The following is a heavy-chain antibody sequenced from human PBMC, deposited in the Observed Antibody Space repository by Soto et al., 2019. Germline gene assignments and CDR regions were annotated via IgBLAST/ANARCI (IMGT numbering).Heavy chain of an antibody. CDR2: IAYDGTTK. J-gene: IGHJ6*02. V-gene: IGHV3-30*03. CDR1: GFSFSSYA. D-gene: IGHD2-15*01. Sequence: QVHLVESGGGVVQPGRTLRLSCAASGFSFSSYAMHWVRQAPGKGLEWVAVIAYDGTTKYYADSVKGRFTISRDNSNTLYLQLNVVRGEDTAVYYCARERVEYGDYSFYGMDVWGQGTTVTVSS. CDR3: ARERVEYGDYSFYGMDV.